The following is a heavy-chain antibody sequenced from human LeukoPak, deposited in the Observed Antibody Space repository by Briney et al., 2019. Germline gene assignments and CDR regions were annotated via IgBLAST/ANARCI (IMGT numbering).Heavy chain of an antibody. V-gene: IGHV4-4*07. CDR2: IYTSGST. CDR3: ARVTSVAGTWSFDY. J-gene: IGHJ4*02. Sequence: SETLSLTCTVSGGSISSYYWSWIRQPAGKGLEWIGRIYTSGSTNYNPSLKSRVTMSVDTSKNQFSLKLSSVTAADTAVYYYARVTSVAGTWSFDYWGQGTLVTVSS. CDR1: GGSISSYY. D-gene: IGHD6-19*01.